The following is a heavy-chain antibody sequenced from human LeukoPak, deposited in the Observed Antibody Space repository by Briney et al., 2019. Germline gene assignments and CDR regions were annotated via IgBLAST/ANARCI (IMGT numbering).Heavy chain of an antibody. D-gene: IGHD3-16*01. CDR3: GGGGGHFDL. V-gene: IGHV3-7*03. CDR1: GFSFSGYW. CDR2: IKQDGSVK. J-gene: IGHJ4*02. Sequence: GGSLRLSCAASGFSFSGYWMSWVRQTPGKGLEWVANIKQDGSVKNSVDSMKGRFTISRDNAENSLYLEMNSLKAEDTAVYYCGGGGGHFDLWGQGTLVTVPS.